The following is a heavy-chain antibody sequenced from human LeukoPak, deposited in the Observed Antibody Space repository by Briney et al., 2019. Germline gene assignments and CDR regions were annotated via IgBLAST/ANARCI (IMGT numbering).Heavy chain of an antibody. CDR1: GFNFNNNG. CDR2: ISHDGSTK. Sequence: GGSLRLSCAASGFNFNNNGIHWVRQAPGKGLEWVAVISHDGSTKYYADSVKGRFTISRDNSKNTLYQQVNSLRAEDTAVYYCAKDRGYFYYGMDVWGQGTAVTVSS. V-gene: IGHV3-30*18. CDR3: AKDRGYFYYGMDV. J-gene: IGHJ6*02.